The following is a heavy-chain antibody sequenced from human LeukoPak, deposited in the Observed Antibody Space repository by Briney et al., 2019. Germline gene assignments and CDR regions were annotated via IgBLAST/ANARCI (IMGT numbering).Heavy chain of an antibody. Sequence: PGGSLRLSCAASGFTFSGYNLSWVRQAPGKGLEWVSYISSSGSTIYYADSVKGRFTISRDNAKNSLFLQMNSLRAEDTAVYYCARDLDPLNYWGQGTLVTVSS. J-gene: IGHJ4*02. D-gene: IGHD3/OR15-3a*01. CDR2: ISSSGSTI. V-gene: IGHV3-48*01. CDR1: GFTFSGYN. CDR3: ARDLDPLNY.